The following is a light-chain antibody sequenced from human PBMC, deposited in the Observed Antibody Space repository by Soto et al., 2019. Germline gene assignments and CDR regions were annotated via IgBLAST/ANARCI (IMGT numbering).Light chain of an antibody. V-gene: IGKV1-5*03. Sequence: DIQMTQSPSTLSASVGDRVTITCRASQSVSGWLAWYQQKPGEAPKLLISKASTLENGVPSRFRGSESGTVLTLPISSLQPGDSGTYYCEQDHSLYSFGQGTTLAI. CDR3: EQDHSLYS. CDR2: KAS. J-gene: IGKJ2*01. CDR1: QSVSGW.